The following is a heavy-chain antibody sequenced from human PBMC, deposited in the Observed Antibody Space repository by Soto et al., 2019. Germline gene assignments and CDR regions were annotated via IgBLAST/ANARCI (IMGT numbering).Heavy chain of an antibody. CDR3: ARGPTGYYDFWSGYYSLNWFDP. V-gene: IGHV3-7*01. Sequence: GGSLRLSCAASGFTFSNAWMSWVRQAPGKGLEWVANIKQDGSEKYYVDSVKGRFTISRDNAKNSLYLQTNSLRAEDTAVYYCARGPTGYYDFWSGYYSLNWFDPWGQGTLVTVSS. D-gene: IGHD3-3*01. CDR1: GFTFSNAW. J-gene: IGHJ5*02. CDR2: IKQDGSEK.